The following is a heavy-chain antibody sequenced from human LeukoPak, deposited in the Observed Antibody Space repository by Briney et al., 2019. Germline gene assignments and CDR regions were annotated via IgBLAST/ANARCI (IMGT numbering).Heavy chain of an antibody. CDR2: IYSGGST. D-gene: IGHD5-12*01. J-gene: IGHJ4*02. V-gene: IGHV3-53*04. CDR1: GFTVSSNY. Sequence: GGSLRLSCAASGFTVSSNYMSWVRQAPGKGLEWVSVIYSGGSTYYADSVKGRFTISRHNSKNTLYLQMNSLRAEDTAVYYCARDSRDGYNYLINWGQGTLVTVSS. CDR3: ARDSRDGYNYLIN.